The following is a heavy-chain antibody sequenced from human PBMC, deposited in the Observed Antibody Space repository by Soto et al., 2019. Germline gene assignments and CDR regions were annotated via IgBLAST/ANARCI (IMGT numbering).Heavy chain of an antibody. V-gene: IGHV4-39*01. CDR3: ARHGGYGSGSYDYYGMDV. Sequence: PSETLSLTCTVSVGSISSSSYYWGWIRQPPGKGLEWIGSIYYSGSTYYNPSLKSRVTISVDTSKNQFSLKLSSVTAADTAVYYCARHGGYGSGSYDYYGMDVWGQGTTVTVSS. J-gene: IGHJ6*02. CDR1: VGSISSSSYY. D-gene: IGHD3-10*01. CDR2: IYYSGST.